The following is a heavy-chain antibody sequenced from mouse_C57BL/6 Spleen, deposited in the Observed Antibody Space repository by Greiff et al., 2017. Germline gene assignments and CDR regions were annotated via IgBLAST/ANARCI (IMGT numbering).Heavy chain of an antibody. CDR3: TSPYDYEDAMDY. D-gene: IGHD2-4*01. CDR2: IYPGNSDT. Sequence: EVQVVESGTVLARPGASVKMSCKTSGYTFTSYWMHWVKQRPGQGLEWIGAIYPGNSDTSYNQKFKGKAKLTAVTSASTAYMELSSLTNEDSAVYYCTSPYDYEDAMDYWGQGTSVTVSS. J-gene: IGHJ4*01. CDR1: GYTFTSYW. V-gene: IGHV1-5*01.